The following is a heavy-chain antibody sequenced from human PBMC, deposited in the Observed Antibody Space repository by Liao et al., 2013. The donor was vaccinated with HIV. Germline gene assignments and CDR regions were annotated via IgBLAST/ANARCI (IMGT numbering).Heavy chain of an antibody. CDR2: IYYSGRT. CDR1: NGSLLSSSYY. Sequence: QLLLQESGPRMVKPSETLSLICSVSNGSLLSSSYYWGWIRQPPGKGLEWIGSIYYSGRTDYNPSLKSRVSMSIDTSKNEFSLKLSSVTAADAAVYYCASHFSWNTYALNWFESWAWESWSPSP. CDR3: ASHFSWNTYALNWFES. D-gene: IGHD1/OR15-1a*01. J-gene: IGHJ5*01. V-gene: IGHV4-39*07.